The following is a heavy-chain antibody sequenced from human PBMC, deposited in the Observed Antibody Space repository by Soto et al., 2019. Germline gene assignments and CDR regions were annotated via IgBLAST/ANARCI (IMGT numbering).Heavy chain of an antibody. J-gene: IGHJ6*02. CDR3: AKADYDSSGYYYYYGMDV. CDR1: EFTFDDYT. D-gene: IGHD3-22*01. CDR2: ISWDGGST. V-gene: IGHV3-43*01. Sequence: EVQLVESGGVVVQPGGSLRLSCAASEFTFDDYTMHWVRQAPGKGLEWVSLISWDGGSTYYADSVKGRFTISRDNSKNSLYLQMNSLRTEDTALYYCAKADYDSSGYYYYYGMDVWGQGTTVTVSS.